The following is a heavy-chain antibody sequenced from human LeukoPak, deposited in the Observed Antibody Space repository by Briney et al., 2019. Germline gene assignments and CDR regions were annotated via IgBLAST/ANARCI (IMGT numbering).Heavy chain of an antibody. CDR1: GFTFSSYT. J-gene: IGHJ4*02. CDR3: AKDSSGYALDY. D-gene: IGHD3-3*01. Sequence: PGGSLRLSCAASGFTFSSYTMNWVRQPPGKGLEWVSNIGTSSTTIYYADSVKGRFTISRDNAKNSLYLQMNSLRAEDTAVYYCAKDSSGYALDYWGQGTLVTVSS. V-gene: IGHV3-48*01. CDR2: IGTSSTTI.